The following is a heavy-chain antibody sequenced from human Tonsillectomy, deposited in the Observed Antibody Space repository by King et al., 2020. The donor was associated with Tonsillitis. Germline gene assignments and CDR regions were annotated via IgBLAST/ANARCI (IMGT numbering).Heavy chain of an antibody. D-gene: IGHD3-3*01. J-gene: IGHJ5*02. V-gene: IGHV3-30*18. CDR2: ISYDGSNK. Sequence: VQLVESGGGVVQPGRSLRLSCAASGFTFSSYGMHWVRQAPGKGLEWVAVISYDGSNKYYADSVKGRFTISRDNSKNTLYLQMNSLRAEDTAVYYCAKVIVRGYYTGIGSWGQGTLVTVSS. CDR3: AKVIVRGYYTGIGS. CDR1: GFTFSSYG.